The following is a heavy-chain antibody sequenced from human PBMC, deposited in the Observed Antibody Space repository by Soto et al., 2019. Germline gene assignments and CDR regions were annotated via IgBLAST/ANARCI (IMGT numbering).Heavy chain of an antibody. V-gene: IGHV4-34*01. CDR1: GGSFSGYY. Sequence: SETLSLTCAVYGGSFSGYYWSWIRQPPGKGLEWIGEINHSGSTNYNPSLKSRVTISVDTSKNQFSLKLSSVTAADTAVYYCARMVATIYGSFDYWGQGTLVTVSS. D-gene: IGHD5-12*01. CDR3: ARMVATIYGSFDY. J-gene: IGHJ4*02. CDR2: INHSGST.